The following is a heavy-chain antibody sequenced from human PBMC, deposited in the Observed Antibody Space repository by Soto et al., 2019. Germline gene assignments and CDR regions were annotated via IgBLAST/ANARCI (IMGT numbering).Heavy chain of an antibody. Sequence: QVQLQESGPGLVKPSQTLSLTCTVSGGSISSGAYYWSWIRQPPGKGLEWIGYSYHSGSTYYNPALRSRITVAVATSNNQFSVELASATAADPAVYYCAGDPVTGGGYYFDNWGQGTLVTVSS. CDR1: GGSISSGAYY. D-gene: IGHD4-4*01. V-gene: IGHV4-31*03. CDR3: AGDPVTGGGYYFDN. CDR2: SYHSGST. J-gene: IGHJ4*02.